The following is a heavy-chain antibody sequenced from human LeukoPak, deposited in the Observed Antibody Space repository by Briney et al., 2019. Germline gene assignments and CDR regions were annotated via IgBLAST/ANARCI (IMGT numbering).Heavy chain of an antibody. CDR1: GGSISNDY. V-gene: IGHV4-59*01. Sequence: SETLSLTCTVSGGSISNDYWSWIRQPPGKGLEWIGYIYYSGSTNYNPSLKSRVTISVDTSKNQFSLKLSSVTAADTAVYYCARIHDYGDYYFDYWGQGTLVTVSS. CDR2: IYYSGST. D-gene: IGHD4-17*01. J-gene: IGHJ4*02. CDR3: ARIHDYGDYYFDY.